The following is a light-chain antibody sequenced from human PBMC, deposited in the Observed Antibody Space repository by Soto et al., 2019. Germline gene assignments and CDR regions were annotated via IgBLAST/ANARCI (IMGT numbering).Light chain of an antibody. CDR1: QSISSW. V-gene: IGKV1-5*01. CDR2: DAS. Sequence: DIQMTQSPSTLSASVGDRVTITCRASQSISSWLAWYQQKPGKAPKLLIYDASSLESGGPSTFTGSGSGTAFTLTISTLQPDESATYYRQKYNSYSYSCGKGTKLE. CDR3: QKYNSYSYS. J-gene: IGKJ2*03.